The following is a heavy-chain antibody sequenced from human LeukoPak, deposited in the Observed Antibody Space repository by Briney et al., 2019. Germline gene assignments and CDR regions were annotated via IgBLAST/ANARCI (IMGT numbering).Heavy chain of an antibody. CDR3: ARTIQYYDILTGYSWNYYYFDY. D-gene: IGHD3-9*01. J-gene: IGHJ4*02. CDR1: GFTVSSNY. V-gene: IGHV3-66*01. Sequence: GGSLRLSCAASGFTVSSNYMSWVRQAPGKGLEWVSVIYSGGSTYYADSVKGRFPISRDNSKNTLYLQMNSLRAEDTAVYYCARTIQYYDILTGYSWNYYYFDYWGQGTLVTVSS. CDR2: IYSGGST.